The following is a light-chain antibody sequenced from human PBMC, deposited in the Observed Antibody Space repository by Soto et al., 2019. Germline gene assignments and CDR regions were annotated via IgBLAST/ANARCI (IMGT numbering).Light chain of an antibody. CDR3: QQSDSMPYT. CDR1: QSISNF. Sequence: DIQMTQSPSSLSASVGDRLTITCRASQSISNFLNWYQQKPGNAPKLLIYAASSLQGGVPSRFSGSGSRTDFTLTISSLQPEDFATYYCQQSDSMPYTFGQGTKLEIK. CDR2: AAS. J-gene: IGKJ2*01. V-gene: IGKV1-39*01.